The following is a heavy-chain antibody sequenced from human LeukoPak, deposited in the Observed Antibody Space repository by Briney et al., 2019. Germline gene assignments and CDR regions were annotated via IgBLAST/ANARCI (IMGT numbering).Heavy chain of an antibody. Sequence: PGGSLRLSCAASGFTFSGSAMHWVRQASGKGLEWVGRIRSKANNYATAYVASVKGRFTISRDDSKNTAYLQMNSLKTEDTAVYYCTRPYSSGNYWGQGTLVTVSS. D-gene: IGHD6-19*01. J-gene: IGHJ4*02. CDR1: GFTFSGSA. CDR3: TRPYSSGNY. V-gene: IGHV3-73*01. CDR2: IRSKANNYAT.